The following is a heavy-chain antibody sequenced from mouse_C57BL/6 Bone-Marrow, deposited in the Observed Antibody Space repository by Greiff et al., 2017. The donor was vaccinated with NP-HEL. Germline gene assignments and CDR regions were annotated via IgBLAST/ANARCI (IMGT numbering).Heavy chain of an antibody. V-gene: IGHV5-4*01. Sequence: EVQVVESGGGLVKPGGSLKLSCAASGFTFSSYAMSWVRQTPEKRLEWVATISDGGSYTYYPDNVKGRFTISRDNAKNNLYLQMSHLKSEDTAMYYCARDGYDEHWYFDVWGTGTTVTVSS. D-gene: IGHD2-2*01. J-gene: IGHJ1*03. CDR3: ARDGYDEHWYFDV. CDR2: ISDGGSYT. CDR1: GFTFSSYA.